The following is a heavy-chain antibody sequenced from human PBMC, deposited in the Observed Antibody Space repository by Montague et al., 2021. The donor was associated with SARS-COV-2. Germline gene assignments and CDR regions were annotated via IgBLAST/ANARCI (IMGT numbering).Heavy chain of an antibody. CDR2: INHSGTA. CDR3: AKEREVVRAARTLVAFDL. Sequence: SETLSLTCAVHGGSFSVYYWSWLRQSPRGGLEWIAEINHSGTANYNPSLKSRVSISVDTSKNQFTLKLTSVTAADTAMYYCAKEREVVRAARTLVAFDLWGQGTMVTVSS. D-gene: IGHD2-2*01. J-gene: IGHJ3*01. CDR1: GGSFSVYY. V-gene: IGHV4-34*01.